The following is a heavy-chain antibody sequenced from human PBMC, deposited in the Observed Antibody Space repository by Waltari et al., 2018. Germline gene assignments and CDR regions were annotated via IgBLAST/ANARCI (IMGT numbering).Heavy chain of an antibody. Sequence: EVQLVESGGGLVQPGGSLRLSCAASGFTFSSYWMSWVRQAPGKGLEWVANIKQDGSEKYYVDSVKGRFTISRDNAKNSVYLQMNSLRAEDTAVYYCARRDRTLRLGMDVWGQGTTVTVSS. CDR2: IKQDGSEK. V-gene: IGHV3-7*01. J-gene: IGHJ6*02. CDR3: ARRDRTLRLGMDV. CDR1: GFTFSSYW.